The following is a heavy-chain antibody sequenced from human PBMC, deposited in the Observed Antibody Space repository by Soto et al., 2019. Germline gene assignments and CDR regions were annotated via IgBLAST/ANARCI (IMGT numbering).Heavy chain of an antibody. CDR3: ARGIVITFGGVIGGDYFDY. CDR2: IIPIFGTA. V-gene: IGHV1-69*12. Sequence: QVQLVQSGAEVKKPGSSVKVSCKASGGTFSSYAISWVRQAPGQGLEWMGGIIPIFGTANYAQKFQGRVTITADEYTSTAYMERSGLRSEDTAVYYCARGIVITFGGVIGGDYFDYWGQGTLVTVSS. J-gene: IGHJ4*02. D-gene: IGHD3-16*02. CDR1: GGTFSSYA.